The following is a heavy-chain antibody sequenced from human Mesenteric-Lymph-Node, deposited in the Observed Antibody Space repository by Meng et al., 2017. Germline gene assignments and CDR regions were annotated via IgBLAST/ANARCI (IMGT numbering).Heavy chain of an antibody. CDR2: ISGSGGST. V-gene: IGHV3-23*04. CDR1: GFTFSSYA. CDR3: AKDRYYDSSGYYPPLY. Sequence: VQLVESGGGLVHPGVSLRLSCAASGFTFSSYAMSWVRQAPGKGLEWVSAISGSGGSTYYADSVKGRFTISRDNSKNTLYLQMNSLRAEDTAVYYCAKDRYYDSSGYYPPLYGGQGTLVTVSS. J-gene: IGHJ1*01. D-gene: IGHD3-22*01.